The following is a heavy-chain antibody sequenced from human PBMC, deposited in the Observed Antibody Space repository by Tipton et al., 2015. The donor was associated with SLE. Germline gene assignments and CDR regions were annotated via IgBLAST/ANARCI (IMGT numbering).Heavy chain of an antibody. J-gene: IGHJ4*02. CDR1: GFSISTGRY. V-gene: IGHV4-61*01. D-gene: IGHD2-21*02. Sequence: TLSLTCTVSGFSISTGRYWSWIRQPPGKGLEWIGYIYYSGSTSYNPPLKSRVTISVDTSRNQFFMKLSSVTAADTAVYYCTRGGARDYYFDYWGRGTLVTVSS. CDR3: TRGGARDYYFDY. CDR2: IYYSGST.